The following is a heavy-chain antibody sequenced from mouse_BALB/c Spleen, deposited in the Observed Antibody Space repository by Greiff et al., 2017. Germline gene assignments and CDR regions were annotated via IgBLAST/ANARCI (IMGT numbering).Heavy chain of an antibody. CDR1: GYTFTDYN. CDR3: ARQIDGYRSYAMDY. CDR2: IYPYNGGT. Sequence: VQLQQSGPELVKPGASVKISCKASGYTFTDYNMHWVKQSNGKSLEWIGYIYPYNGGTGYNQKFKSKATLTVDNSSSTAYMELRSLTSEDSAVYYCARQIDGYRSYAMDYWGQGTSVTVSP. V-gene: IGHV1S29*02. D-gene: IGHD2-3*01. J-gene: IGHJ4*01.